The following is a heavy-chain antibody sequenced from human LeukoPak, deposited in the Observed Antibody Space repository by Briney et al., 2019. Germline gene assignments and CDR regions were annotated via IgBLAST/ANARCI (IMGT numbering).Heavy chain of an antibody. CDR1: GGTFSSYA. CDR2: IIPIFDTA. D-gene: IGHD3-3*01. J-gene: IGHJ4*02. V-gene: IGHV1-69*01. Sequence: SVKVSCKASGGTFSSYAINWVRQAPGQGLEWMGGIIPIFDTATYAQKFQGRVTITADESTSTAYMELSSLRSEDTAVYYCARGVVDYDFWSGSQFDYWGQGTLVTVSS. CDR3: ARGVVDYDFWSGSQFDY.